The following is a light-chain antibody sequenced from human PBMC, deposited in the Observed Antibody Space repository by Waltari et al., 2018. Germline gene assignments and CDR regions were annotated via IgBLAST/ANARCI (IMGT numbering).Light chain of an antibody. Sequence: IQLTQSPSFLSASVGDRVTITCRASQGISSYLAWYQKKPGKAPKLLIYAASTLQSGVPARLSGSGSGTDFTLAISCLQSEDFATYYCQQYYSYPLTFGGGT. CDR3: QQYYSYPLT. CDR2: AAS. J-gene: IGKJ4*01. V-gene: IGKV1-8*01. CDR1: QGISSY.